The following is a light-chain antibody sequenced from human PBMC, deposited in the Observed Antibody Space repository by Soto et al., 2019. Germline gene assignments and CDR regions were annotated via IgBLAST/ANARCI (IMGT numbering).Light chain of an antibody. CDR1: SSSVGRYNY. J-gene: IGLJ2*01. V-gene: IGLV2-14*01. CDR2: DVT. Sequence: QSVLTQPASVSGSPGQSITISCTGTSSSVGRYNYISWDQQHPGKAPKRMTYDVTNRPSGIANRFSGSKSGNTASLTISGLQAEDGADYYCSSYTRTSTPMVFGGGTKLTVL. CDR3: SSYTRTSTPMV.